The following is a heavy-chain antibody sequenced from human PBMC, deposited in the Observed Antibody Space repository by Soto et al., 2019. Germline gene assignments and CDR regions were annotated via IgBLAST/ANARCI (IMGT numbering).Heavy chain of an antibody. Sequence: QVTLKESGPVLVKPTETLTLTCTVSGFSLSNARMGVSWIRQPPGKALEWLAHIFSNDEKSYSTSLKSRRTISKDTSNSQVVLTMTNMDPVDTATYYCARILVGSSWYVYYYGMDVWGQGTTVTVSS. V-gene: IGHV2-26*01. J-gene: IGHJ6*02. CDR2: IFSNDEK. CDR1: GFSLSNARMG. CDR3: ARILVGSSWYVYYYGMDV. D-gene: IGHD6-13*01.